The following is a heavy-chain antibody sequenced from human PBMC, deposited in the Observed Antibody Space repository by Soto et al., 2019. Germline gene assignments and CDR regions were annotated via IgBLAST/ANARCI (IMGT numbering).Heavy chain of an antibody. Sequence: ASVKVSCKASGYTFTSYGISWVRQAPGQGLEWMGWISAYNGNTNYAQKLQGRVTMTTDTSTSTAYMELRSLRSDDTAVYYCARTSSSWHTHHPEDAFDIGGQGTMVTVSS. CDR2: ISAYNGNT. V-gene: IGHV1-18*01. CDR1: GYTFTSYG. D-gene: IGHD6-13*01. J-gene: IGHJ3*02. CDR3: ARTSSSWHTHHPEDAFDI.